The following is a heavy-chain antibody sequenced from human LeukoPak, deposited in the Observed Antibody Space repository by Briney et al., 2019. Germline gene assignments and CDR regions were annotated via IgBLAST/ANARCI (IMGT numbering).Heavy chain of an antibody. J-gene: IGHJ4*02. CDR1: GFTFSSYA. V-gene: IGHV3-23*01. CDR3: AKVGLQSYYFAY. Sequence: GGSLRLSCAASGFTFSSYAMSWVRQAPGKGLEWVSAISGSGGSTYSADSVKGRFTISRDNSKNTLYLQMNSLRAEDTAVYYCAKVGLQSYYFAYWGQGTLVTVSS. D-gene: IGHD3/OR15-3a*01. CDR2: ISGSGGST.